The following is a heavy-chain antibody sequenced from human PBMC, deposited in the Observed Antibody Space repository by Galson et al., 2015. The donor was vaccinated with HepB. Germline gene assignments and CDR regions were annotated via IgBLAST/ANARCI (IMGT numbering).Heavy chain of an antibody. J-gene: IGHJ4*02. V-gene: IGHV3-30*03. CDR2: TSYDGNYK. CDR1: GFSFSYHA. D-gene: IGHD4-11*01. Sequence: PLRLSCAASGFSFSYHAIHWVRQAPGKGLEWLAATSYDGNYKHYVDSVKGRFTISRDNSKDTLYMQMDRLRPDDTAVYYCARQSEPGYSAHPLDYWGLGTLVTVSS. CDR3: ARQSEPGYSAHPLDY.